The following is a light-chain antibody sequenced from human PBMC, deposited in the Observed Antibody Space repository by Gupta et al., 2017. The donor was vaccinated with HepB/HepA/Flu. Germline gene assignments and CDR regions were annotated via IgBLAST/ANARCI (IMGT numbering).Light chain of an antibody. V-gene: IGLV2-14*03. J-gene: IGLJ1*01. Sequence: QSALTQPASVPGSPGQSITISCTGTSSDVGTYKSVSWYQQHPGKAPKLIIYDVNNRPSGVSNGFSGSKSGNTASLTISGLQAEDEADYYCRSYTTSSTQVFGTGTKVTVL. CDR3: RSYTTSSTQV. CDR2: DVN. CDR1: SSDVGTYKS.